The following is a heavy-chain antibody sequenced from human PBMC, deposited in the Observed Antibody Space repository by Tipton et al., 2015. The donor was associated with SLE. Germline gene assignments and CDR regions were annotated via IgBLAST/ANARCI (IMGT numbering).Heavy chain of an antibody. CDR1: GFTFSSSW. CDR3: ARDSSRGGGTFDY. J-gene: IGHJ4*02. Sequence: SLRLSCAASGFTFSSSWMHWVRQAPGKGLEWLSVMYGGGSTYYPDSVEGRFTISRDNSKNTLFLQMNSLRPEDTAMYYCARDSSRGGGTFDYWGQGTLVTVSS. CDR2: MYGGGST. V-gene: IGHV3-66*02. D-gene: IGHD3-16*01.